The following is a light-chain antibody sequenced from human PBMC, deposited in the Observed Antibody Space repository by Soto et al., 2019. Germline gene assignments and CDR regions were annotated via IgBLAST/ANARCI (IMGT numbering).Light chain of an antibody. CDR3: QQYNKWPLT. CDR1: QSVYST. Sequence: EIVMTQSPATLSVSPGERATLSCRASQSVYSTLAWYQQKPGQAPRLLIYGASTRATGIPARFSGTGSATEFTLTISSLQSEDAAVYDCQQYNKWPLTFGGGTKVELK. CDR2: GAS. J-gene: IGKJ4*01. V-gene: IGKV3-15*01.